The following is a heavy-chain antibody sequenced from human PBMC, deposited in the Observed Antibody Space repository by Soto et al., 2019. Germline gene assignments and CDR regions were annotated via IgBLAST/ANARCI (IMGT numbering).Heavy chain of an antibody. CDR1: GFTFSSYG. J-gene: IGHJ4*02. Sequence: QVQLVESGGGVVQPGRSLRLSCAASGFTFSSYGMHWVRQAPGKGLEWVAVISYDGSNKYYADSVKGRFTISRDNSKNTLYLQMNSLRAEDTAVYYCAKEDYGSGSYYEWGQGTLVTVSS. D-gene: IGHD3-10*01. CDR2: ISYDGSNK. V-gene: IGHV3-30*18. CDR3: AKEDYGSGSYYE.